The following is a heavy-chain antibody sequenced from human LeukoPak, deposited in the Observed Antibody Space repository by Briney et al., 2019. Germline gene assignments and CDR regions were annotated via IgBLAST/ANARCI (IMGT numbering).Heavy chain of an antibody. D-gene: IGHD5-12*01. CDR1: GFTFDDYA. V-gene: IGHV3-9*01. CDR3: AINGGGDSGYGNFDY. Sequence: GGSLRLSCVASGFTFDDYAMHWVRQAPGKGLEWVSGISWNSGSIGYADSVKGRFTISRDNAKNSLYLQMNSLIPEDTAFYYCAINGGGDSGYGNFDYWGQGTLVTVSS. J-gene: IGHJ4*02. CDR2: ISWNSGSI.